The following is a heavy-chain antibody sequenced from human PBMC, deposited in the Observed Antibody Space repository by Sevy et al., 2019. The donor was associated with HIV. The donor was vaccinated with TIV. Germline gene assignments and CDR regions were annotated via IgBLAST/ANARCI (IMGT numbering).Heavy chain of an antibody. D-gene: IGHD1-26*01. Sequence: ASVKVSCKASGYTFTSYGISWVRQAPGQGLEWMGWISAYNGNTNYAQKLQGRVTMTTDTSTSTAYMELRSLGSDDTAVYYCARDSERFYYYGMDVWGQGTTVTVSS. CDR1: GYTFTSYG. CDR2: ISAYNGNT. V-gene: IGHV1-18*01. J-gene: IGHJ6*02. CDR3: ARDSERFYYYGMDV.